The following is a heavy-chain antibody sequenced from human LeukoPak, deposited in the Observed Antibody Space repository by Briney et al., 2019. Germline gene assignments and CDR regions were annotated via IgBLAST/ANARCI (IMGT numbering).Heavy chain of an antibody. CDR1: GFTVSSNY. J-gene: IGHJ4*02. CDR3: ARDLGFARLGELSSTLFDY. Sequence: GGSLRLSCAASGFTVSSNYMSWVRQAPGKGLEWVSVIYSSGSTYYADSVKGRFTISRDNSKNTLHLQMNTLRAEDTAVYYCARDLGFARLGELSSTLFDYWGQGTLVAVSS. D-gene: IGHD3-16*02. V-gene: IGHV3-53*01. CDR2: IYSSGST.